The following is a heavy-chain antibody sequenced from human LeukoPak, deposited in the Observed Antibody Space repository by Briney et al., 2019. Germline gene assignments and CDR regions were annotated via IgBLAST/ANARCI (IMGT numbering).Heavy chain of an antibody. CDR1: GYTFTSYG. V-gene: IGHV1-2*06. CDR3: ARDLSASVADFDY. J-gene: IGHJ4*02. CDR2: INPDSGAT. D-gene: IGHD6-19*01. Sequence: ASVKVSCKASGYTFTSYGISWVRQAPGQGLEWMGRINPDSGATVYAQKFQGRVTMTRDTSISTAYMALSRLTSDDTAVYFCARDLSASVADFDYWGQGTLVTVSS.